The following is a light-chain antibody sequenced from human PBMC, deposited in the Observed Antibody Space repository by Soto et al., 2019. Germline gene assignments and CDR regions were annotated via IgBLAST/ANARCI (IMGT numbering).Light chain of an antibody. Sequence: SYELTQPPSVSVAPGKTARITCGGNNIGSKSVHWYQQKPGQAPVLVIYYDSDRPSGIPERFPGSNSGNTATLTISRVEAGDEADYYCQVWDSSSDHADAVFGGGTQLTVL. V-gene: IGLV3-21*04. CDR3: QVWDSSSDHADAV. CDR2: YDS. J-gene: IGLJ7*01. CDR1: NIGSKS.